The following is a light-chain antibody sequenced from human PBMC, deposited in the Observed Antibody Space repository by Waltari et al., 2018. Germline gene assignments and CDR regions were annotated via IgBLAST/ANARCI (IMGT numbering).Light chain of an antibody. CDR3: AVWDDSLSGVM. Sequence: QSVLTQPPSASGTAGQRVTLSCSGSRSNIGSNSVNWYLQVPGTAPTLLVFDTNQRPSWVPHRFSGSKSGTSASLAISGLQSDDEADYYCAVWDDSLSGVMFGGGTKLTVL. J-gene: IGLJ3*02. CDR2: DTN. V-gene: IGLV1-44*01. CDR1: RSNIGSNS.